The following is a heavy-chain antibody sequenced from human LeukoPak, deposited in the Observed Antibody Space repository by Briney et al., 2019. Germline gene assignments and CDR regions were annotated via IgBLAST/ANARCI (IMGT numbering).Heavy chain of an antibody. V-gene: IGHV3-23*01. Sequence: GGPLRLSCAASGLTFTNYAMTWVRQAPGKGLEWVSSISASAGTTYYADSVKGRFTISRDTSKTTLHLQMSSLRADDTAVYYCAKDRPLNWGYYFDSWGQGTVVTVSS. J-gene: IGHJ4*02. CDR3: AKDRPLNWGYYFDS. CDR1: GLTFTNYA. D-gene: IGHD7-27*01. CDR2: ISASAGTT.